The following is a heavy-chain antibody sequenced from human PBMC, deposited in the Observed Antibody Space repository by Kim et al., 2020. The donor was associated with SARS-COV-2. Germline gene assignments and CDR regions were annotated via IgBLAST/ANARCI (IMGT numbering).Heavy chain of an antibody. J-gene: IGHJ6*02. V-gene: IGHV3-48*03. D-gene: IGHD3-22*01. CDR3: ASSSGRVYYYYYYGMDV. Sequence: QGRFTISRDNAKNSLYLQMNSLRAADTAVYYCASSSGRVYYYYYYGMDVWGQGTTVTVSS.